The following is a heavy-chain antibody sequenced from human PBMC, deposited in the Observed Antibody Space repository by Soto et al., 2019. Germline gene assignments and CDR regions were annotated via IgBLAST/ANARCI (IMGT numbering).Heavy chain of an antibody. CDR1: GGTFSSYA. CDR3: ARDRRIGGSGSYYDAFDI. D-gene: IGHD3-10*01. V-gene: IGHV1-69*13. CDR2: IIPIFGTA. Sequence: ASVKVSYKASGGTFSSYAISWVRQAPGQGLEWMGGIIPIFGTANYAQKFQGRVTITADESTSTAYMELSSLRSEDTAVYYCARDRRIGGSGSYYDAFDIWGQGTMVTVSS. J-gene: IGHJ3*02.